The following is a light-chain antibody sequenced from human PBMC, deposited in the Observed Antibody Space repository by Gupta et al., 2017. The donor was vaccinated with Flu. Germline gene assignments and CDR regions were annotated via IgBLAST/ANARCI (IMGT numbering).Light chain of an antibody. Sequence: DIVMTQSPTTLSVSPGERATLSCRASQSVNSDLAWYQQKPGQAPRLLIYGASTRATDIPARFSASGVGTEFTLTISSLQSEDFAVYYCQQYNDWFMYTFGQGTKLEIK. CDR2: GAS. CDR1: QSVNSD. CDR3: QQYNDWFMYT. V-gene: IGKV3-15*01. J-gene: IGKJ2*01.